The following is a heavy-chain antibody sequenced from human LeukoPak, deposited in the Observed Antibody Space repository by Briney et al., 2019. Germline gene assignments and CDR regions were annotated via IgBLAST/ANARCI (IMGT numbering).Heavy chain of an antibody. V-gene: IGHV4-34*01. CDR3: ARGLRNYYGSGSYFEPFDY. CDR2: INHSGST. Sequence: KPSETLSLTCAVYGGPFSGYYWSWIRQPPGKGLEWIEEINHSGSTNYNPSLKSRVTISVDTSKNQFSLKLSSVTAADTAVYYCARGLRNYYGSGSYFEPFDYWGQGTLLTVSS. D-gene: IGHD3-10*01. J-gene: IGHJ4*02. CDR1: GGPFSGYY.